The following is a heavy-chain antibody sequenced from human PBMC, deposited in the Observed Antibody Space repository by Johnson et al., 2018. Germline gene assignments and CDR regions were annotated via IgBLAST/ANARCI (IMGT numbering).Heavy chain of an antibody. J-gene: IGHJ3*02. CDR3: ARSIGFSIACYAFEI. Sequence: QVQLQESGPGLVRPSETLSLTCTVSGGSISNYYWSWIREPPGKGLEWVGYVYYSGSTNYNPSLKSRVTISVDMSRNQFSLRLGSVTAADPAIYYCARSIGFSIACYAFEIWGHGTMVTVSS. CDR2: VYYSGST. CDR1: GGSISNYY. D-gene: IGHD3-3*02. V-gene: IGHV4-59*01.